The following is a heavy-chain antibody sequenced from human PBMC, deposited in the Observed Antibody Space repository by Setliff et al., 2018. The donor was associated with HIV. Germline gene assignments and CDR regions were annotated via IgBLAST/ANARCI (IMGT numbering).Heavy chain of an antibody. J-gene: IGHJ4*02. Sequence: GESLKISCKVSGYNFAGYWIAWVRQMPGKGLEWMGFIYPGDSDIRYSPSFQGQVTISVDKSISTAYLRWSSLKASDTAMYYCARRWGDGSYDYWGQGTLVTVSS. V-gene: IGHV5-51*01. CDR3: ARRWGDGSYDY. D-gene: IGHD3-10*01. CDR2: IYPGDSDI. CDR1: GYNFAGYW.